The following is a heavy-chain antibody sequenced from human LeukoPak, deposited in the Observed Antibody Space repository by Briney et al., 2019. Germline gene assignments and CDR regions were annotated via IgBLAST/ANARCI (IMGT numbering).Heavy chain of an antibody. J-gene: IGHJ6*03. V-gene: IGHV3-23*01. D-gene: IGHD3-3*01. CDR1: GFTFSSYA. CDR3: AKDYYDFWSGYMDV. Sequence: GGSLRLSCAASGFTFSSYAMSWVRQAPGKGLEWVSAISGSGGSTYYADSVKGRFTISRDNSKNTLYLQMNSLRAEDTAVYYCAKDYYDFWSGYMDVWGKGTTVTVSS. CDR2: ISGSGGST.